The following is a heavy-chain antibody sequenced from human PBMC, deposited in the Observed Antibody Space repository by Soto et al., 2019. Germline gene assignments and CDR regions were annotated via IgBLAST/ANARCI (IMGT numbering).Heavy chain of an antibody. J-gene: IGHJ5*02. Sequence: ASVKVSCKASGYTFTGYYMHWVRQAPGQGLEWMGWINPNSGGTNYAQKFQGRVTMTRDTSISTAYMELSRLRSDDTAVYYCARVRMVYAAFNPWGQGTLVTVSS. CDR2: INPNSGGT. CDR3: ARVRMVYAAFNP. V-gene: IGHV1-2*02. CDR1: GYTFTGYY. D-gene: IGHD2-8*01.